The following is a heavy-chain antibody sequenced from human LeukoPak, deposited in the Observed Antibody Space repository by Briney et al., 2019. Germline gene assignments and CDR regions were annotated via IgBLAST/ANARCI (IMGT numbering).Heavy chain of an antibody. D-gene: IGHD3-9*01. Sequence: PSETLSLTCTVSGGSIGGYYWNWIRQPPGQGLEWIGNIHYSGSTKYNPSLKSRVTISLDTSKNQVSLKLSSVTAADTAVYYCARGGPTGYVDYWGQGTLVTVSS. CDR3: ARGGPTGYVDY. CDR2: IHYSGST. V-gene: IGHV4-59*08. CDR1: GGSIGGYY. J-gene: IGHJ4*02.